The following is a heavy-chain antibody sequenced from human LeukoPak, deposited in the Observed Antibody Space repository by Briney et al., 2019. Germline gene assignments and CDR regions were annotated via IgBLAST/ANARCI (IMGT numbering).Heavy chain of an antibody. D-gene: IGHD1-7*01. CDR2: INPNSSGT. Sequence: ASVKVSCKASGYTFTGYYMHWVRQAPGQGLEWMGWINPNSSGTKHAQKCPGTVTLTRDACISTAYRELSRVRSDDPAVYYCARGGITGTTWHFDYWGQGTLVTVSS. V-gene: IGHV1-2*02. CDR3: ARGGITGTTWHFDY. J-gene: IGHJ4*02. CDR1: GYTFTGYY.